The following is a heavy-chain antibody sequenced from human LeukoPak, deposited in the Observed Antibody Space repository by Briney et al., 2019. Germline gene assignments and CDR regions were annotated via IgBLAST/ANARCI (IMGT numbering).Heavy chain of an antibody. V-gene: IGHV3-33*01. CDR1: GLNFNVYG. Sequence: TGGSLRLSCAASGLNFNVYGIHWVRQAPGKGLEWVAVIWNDGSNKYYADSVKGRFTISRDNSKNTLYLQMNSLRAEDTAVYYCARASGPFDYWGQGTLVTVSS. CDR2: IWNDGSNK. CDR3: ARASGPFDY. J-gene: IGHJ4*02.